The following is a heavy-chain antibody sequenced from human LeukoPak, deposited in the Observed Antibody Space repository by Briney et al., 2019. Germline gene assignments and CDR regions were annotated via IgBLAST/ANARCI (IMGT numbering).Heavy chain of an antibody. CDR2: ISISGDTT. V-gene: IGHV3-23*01. CDR1: GFPFSSHA. CDR3: ANEEVPNDY. J-gene: IGHJ4*02. Sequence: GGSLRLSCEVSGFPFSSHAMSWVRQAPGRGLEWVSGISISGDTTYYADSVQGRFIISRDNSKNTVYLQMDSLRVEDTAVYYCANEEVPNDYWGQGTLVTVSS. D-gene: IGHD4/OR15-4a*01.